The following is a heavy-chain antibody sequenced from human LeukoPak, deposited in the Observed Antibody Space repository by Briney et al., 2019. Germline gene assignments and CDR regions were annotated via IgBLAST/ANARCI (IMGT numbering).Heavy chain of an antibody. CDR1: GGSISHYY. V-gene: IGHV4-59*01. CDR3: ARGGDCGGGCYSFWYFDL. J-gene: IGHJ2*01. D-gene: IGHD2-21*02. CDR2: IYYSGST. Sequence: KPSETLSLTCTVSGGSISHYYWSWLRQPPGKELEWIGYIYYSGSTNYNPSLRSRVSISLDTSKNQFSLQLGSVTAADTAVYYCARGGDCGGGCYSFWYFDLWGRGTLVIVSS.